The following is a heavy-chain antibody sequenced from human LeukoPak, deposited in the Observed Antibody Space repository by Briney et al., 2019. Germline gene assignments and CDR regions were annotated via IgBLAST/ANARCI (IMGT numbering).Heavy chain of an antibody. CDR3: TTVLEPLDYFDY. V-gene: IGHV3-15*01. CDR2: IKSKTDGGTT. D-gene: IGHD1-1*01. CDR1: GFTFSDYY. Sequence: PGGSLRLSCAASGFTFSDYYMSWIRQAPGKVLEWVGRIKSKTDGGTTDYAAPVKGRFTISRDDSKNTLYLQMNSLKTEDTAVYYCTTVLEPLDYFDYWGQGTLVTVSS. J-gene: IGHJ4*02.